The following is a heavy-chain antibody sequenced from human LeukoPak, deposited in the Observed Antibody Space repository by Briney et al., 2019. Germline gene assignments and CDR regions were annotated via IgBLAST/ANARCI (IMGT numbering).Heavy chain of an antibody. CDR2: ISGSGGGT. D-gene: IGHD6-19*01. CDR3: AKDRSSGWYDY. CDR1: GFTFSSYA. Sequence: GGSLRLSCSASGFTFSSYAMHWVRQAPGKGLEWVSGISGSGGGTYYADSVKGRFTISRDNSKNTLYLKMNSLRAEDTAVYYCAKDRSSGWYDYWGQGTLVIVSS. J-gene: IGHJ4*02. V-gene: IGHV3-23*01.